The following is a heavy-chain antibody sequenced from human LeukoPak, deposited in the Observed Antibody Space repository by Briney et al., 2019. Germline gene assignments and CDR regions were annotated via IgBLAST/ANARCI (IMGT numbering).Heavy chain of an antibody. D-gene: IGHD6-19*01. CDR1: GFTFDDYA. V-gene: IGHV3-9*01. CDR2: ISWNSGSI. CDR3: AKGTRQFHSSGWYAEFDY. J-gene: IGHJ4*02. Sequence: GRSLRLSCAASGFTFDDYAMHWVRQAPGEGLEWVSGISWNSGSIGYADSVEGRFTISRDNAKNSLYLQMNSLRAEDTALYYCAKGTRQFHSSGWYAEFDYWGQGTLVTVSS.